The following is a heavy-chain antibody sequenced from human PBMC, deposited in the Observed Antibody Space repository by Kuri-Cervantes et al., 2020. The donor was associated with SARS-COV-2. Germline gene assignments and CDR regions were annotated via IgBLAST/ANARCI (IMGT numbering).Heavy chain of an antibody. CDR2: IDPSDSYP. D-gene: IGHD1-1*01. CDR3: ARLGGSEEPNRGRGTTGTTFLDY. V-gene: IGHV5-10-1*04. CDR1: GYSFTNYW. J-gene: IGHJ4*02. Sequence: GEYLKISCQGSGYSFTNYWISWVRQMPGKGLEWMGRIDPSDSYPNYSPSFQGQVTISADKSISTAYLQWSSLKASDTAMYYCARLGGSEEPNRGRGTTGTTFLDYWGQGTLVTVSS.